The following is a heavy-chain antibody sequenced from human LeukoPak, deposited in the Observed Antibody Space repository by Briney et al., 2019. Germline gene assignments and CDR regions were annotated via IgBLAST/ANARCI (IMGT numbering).Heavy chain of an antibody. D-gene: IGHD6-25*01. CDR2: IYYSGST. J-gene: IGHJ6*02. Sequence: SETLSLTCTVSGGSISSYYWSWIRQPPGKGLEWIGYIYYSGSTNYNPSLKSRVTISVDTSKNQFSLKLSSVTAADTAVYYCARQRLFRSLDVWGQGTTVTVSS. CDR3: ARQRLFRSLDV. V-gene: IGHV4-59*08. CDR1: GGSISSYY.